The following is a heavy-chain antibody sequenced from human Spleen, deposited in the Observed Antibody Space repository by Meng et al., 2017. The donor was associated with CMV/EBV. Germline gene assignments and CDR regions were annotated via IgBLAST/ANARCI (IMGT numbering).Heavy chain of an antibody. CDR1: GYTFTGYY. CDR2: INPKSGGT. V-gene: IGHV1-2*02. J-gene: IGHJ4*02. CDR3: ARDGEAAMVTATHY. Sequence: ASVKVSCKASGYTFTGYYIHWVRQAPGQGLEWMGWINPKSGGTNYAQKFQGRVTMTRDTSISTVYMELSKLRSDDTAVYYCARDGEAAMVTATHYWGQGTLVTVSS. D-gene: IGHD5-18*01.